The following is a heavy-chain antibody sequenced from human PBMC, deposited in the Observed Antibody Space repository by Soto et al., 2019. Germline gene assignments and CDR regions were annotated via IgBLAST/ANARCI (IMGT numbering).Heavy chain of an antibody. CDR3: ARDLKDIVVVVAAASYYYYGMDV. CDR1: GGTFSSYA. V-gene: IGHV1-69*13. CDR2: IIPIFGTA. Sequence: SVKVSCKASGGTFSSYAISWVRQAPGQGLEWMGGIIPIFGTANYAQKFQGRVTITADESTSTAYMELSSLRSEDTAVYYCARDLKDIVVVVAAASYYYYGMDVWGQGTTVTVSS. J-gene: IGHJ6*02. D-gene: IGHD2-15*01.